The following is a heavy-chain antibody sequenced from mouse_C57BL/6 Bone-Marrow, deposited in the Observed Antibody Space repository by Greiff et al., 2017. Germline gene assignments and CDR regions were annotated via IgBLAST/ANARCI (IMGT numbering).Heavy chain of an antibody. J-gene: IGHJ3*01. CDR3: ARQQLGRFAY. D-gene: IGHD4-1*02. CDR2: ISSGGSYT. V-gene: IGHV5-6*03. Sequence: EVKLMESEGGLVQPGSSMKLSCAASGFTFSSYGMSWVRQTPDKRLEWVATISSGGSYTYYPDSVKGRFTISRDNAKNTLYLQMSSLKSEDTAMYYCARQQLGRFAYWGKGTLVTVSA. CDR1: GFTFSSYG.